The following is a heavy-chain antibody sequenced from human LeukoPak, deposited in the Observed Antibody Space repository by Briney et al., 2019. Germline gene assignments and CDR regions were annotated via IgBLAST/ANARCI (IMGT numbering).Heavy chain of an antibody. CDR2: IWYDGSNK. Sequence: GGSLRLSCAASGFTFSSYGMHWVRQAPGKGLEWVAVIWYDGSNKYYADSVKGRFTISRDNSKNTLYLQVNSLRAKDTAVYYCARDGNLAGYYTYYFDYWGQGTLVTVSS. CDR3: ARDGNLAGYYTYYFDY. J-gene: IGHJ4*02. CDR1: GFTFSSYG. D-gene: IGHD3-9*01. V-gene: IGHV3-33*01.